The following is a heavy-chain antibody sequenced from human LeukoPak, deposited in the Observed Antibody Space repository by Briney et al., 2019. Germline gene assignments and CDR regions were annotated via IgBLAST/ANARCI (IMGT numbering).Heavy chain of an antibody. J-gene: IGHJ3*02. CDR1: GFTFSSYG. Sequence: PGGSLRLSCAASGFTFSSYGMHWVRQAPGKGLEWAAVIWYDGSNKYYADSVKGRFTISRDNSKNTLYLQMNSLRAEDTAVYYCARERVWGTHGAFDIWGQGTMVTVSS. CDR3: ARERVWGTHGAFDI. D-gene: IGHD3-16*01. V-gene: IGHV3-33*01. CDR2: IWYDGSNK.